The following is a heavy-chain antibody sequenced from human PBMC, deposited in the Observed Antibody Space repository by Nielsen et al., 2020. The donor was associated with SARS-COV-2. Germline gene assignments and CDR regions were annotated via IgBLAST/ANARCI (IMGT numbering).Heavy chain of an antibody. CDR2: IYYSGST. CDR3: ARDATYSGNQNAFDI. J-gene: IGHJ3*02. Sequence: SETLSLTCTVSGGSISSGDYYWSWIRQPPGKGLEWIGYIYYSGSTYYNPSLKSRVTISVDTSKNQFSLKLSSVTAADTAVYYCARDATYSGNQNAFDIWGQGTMVTVSS. D-gene: IGHD1-26*01. CDR1: GGSISSGDYY. V-gene: IGHV4-30-4*01.